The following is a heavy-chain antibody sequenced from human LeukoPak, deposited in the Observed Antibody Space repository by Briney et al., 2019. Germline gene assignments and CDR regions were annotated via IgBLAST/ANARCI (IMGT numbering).Heavy chain of an antibody. D-gene: IGHD3-16*01. CDR3: ARGGMGIGGYFDY. V-gene: IGHV1-69*01. Sequence: GSSVNVSCKASGGTFSSYAISWVRQAPGQGLEWMGGIIPIFGTANYAQKFQGRVTITADESTSTAYMELSSLRSEDTAVYYCARGGMGIGGYFDYWGQGTLVTVSS. CDR2: IIPIFGTA. J-gene: IGHJ4*02. CDR1: GGTFSSYA.